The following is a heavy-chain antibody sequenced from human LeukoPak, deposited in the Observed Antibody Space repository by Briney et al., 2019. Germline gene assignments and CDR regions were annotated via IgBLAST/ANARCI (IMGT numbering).Heavy chain of an antibody. D-gene: IGHD2-15*01. CDR2: ISSSGSTI. J-gene: IGHJ4*02. V-gene: IGHV3-11*04. CDR1: GFTFSDYY. Sequence: GGSLRLSCAASGFTFSDYYMSWIRQAPGKGLEWVSYISSSGSTIYYADSVKGRFTISRDNAKNSLYLQMNSLRAEDTAVYYCARDYSPLTTPPFPTFDYWGQGTLVTVSS. CDR3: ARDYSPLTTPPFPTFDY.